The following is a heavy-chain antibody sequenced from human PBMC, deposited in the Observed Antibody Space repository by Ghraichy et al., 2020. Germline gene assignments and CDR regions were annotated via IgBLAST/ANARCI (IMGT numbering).Heavy chain of an antibody. Sequence: ASVKVSCKASGYTFTSYDINWVRQATGQGLEWMGWMNPNSGNTGYAQKFQGRVTMTRNTSISTAYMELSSLRSEDTAVYYCARVPLGGYPNSNWFDPWGQGTLVTVSS. CDR2: MNPNSGNT. D-gene: IGHD3-22*01. V-gene: IGHV1-8*01. J-gene: IGHJ5*02. CDR3: ARVPLGGYPNSNWFDP. CDR1: GYTFTSYD.